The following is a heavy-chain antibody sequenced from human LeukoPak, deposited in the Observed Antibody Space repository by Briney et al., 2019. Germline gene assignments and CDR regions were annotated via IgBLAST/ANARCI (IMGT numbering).Heavy chain of an antibody. CDR2: INPNSGGT. Sequence: ASVKVSCKASGYTFTGYYMHWVRQAPGQGLEWMGWINPNSGGTNYAQKFQGRVTMTRDTSISTAYMELSRLRSDDTAVYYCARDRRGYCRGGSCYAFDPWGQGTLATVSS. D-gene: IGHD2-15*01. CDR1: GYTFTGYY. V-gene: IGHV1-2*02. CDR3: ARDRRGYCRGGSCYAFDP. J-gene: IGHJ5*02.